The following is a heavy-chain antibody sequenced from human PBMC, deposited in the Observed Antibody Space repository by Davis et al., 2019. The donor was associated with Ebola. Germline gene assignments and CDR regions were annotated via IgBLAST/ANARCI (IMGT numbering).Heavy chain of an antibody. CDR1: GGSISSHY. D-gene: IGHD6-19*01. V-gene: IGHV4-59*08. Sequence: MPSETLSPTCILSGGSISSHYWSWIRQLPEKVLEWIGYIYYSGRTNYNPSLKSRVTISRDSSKNQSSLNLGSVTAADTAGYYCARGWDSSGWQHWGQGTLVAVSS. CDR3: ARGWDSSGWQH. CDR2: IYYSGRT. J-gene: IGHJ4*02.